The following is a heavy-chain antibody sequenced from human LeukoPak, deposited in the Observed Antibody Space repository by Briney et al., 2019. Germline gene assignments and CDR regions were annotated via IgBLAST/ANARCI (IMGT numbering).Heavy chain of an antibody. CDR1: GYTFSVSY. D-gene: IGHD5-12*01. CDR2: INPNNGGT. J-gene: IGHJ5*02. V-gene: IGHV1-2*02. CDR3: ARIYSGYDL. Sequence: ASVKVSCXASGYTFSVSYIHWIRQAPGQGLEWMGWINPNNGGTNYAQKFQGRVTMTGDTSISTAYMELRRLRSDDTAVYYCARIYSGYDLWGQGTLVTVSS.